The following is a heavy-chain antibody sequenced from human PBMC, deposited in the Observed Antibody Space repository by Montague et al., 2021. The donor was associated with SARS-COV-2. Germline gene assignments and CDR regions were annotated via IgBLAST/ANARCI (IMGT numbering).Heavy chain of an antibody. V-gene: IGHV2-5*02. D-gene: IGHD6-19*01. CDR2: IYWDXDN. Sequence: PALVKPTQTLTLTCTFSGFSLSTSGVGVGWIRQPPGKALEWHALIYWDXDNRYSPSLKSRLTITKDTSKHQVVLTMTNMDPVDTATYYCAHRQSRPWLAGGYFDDWGQGTLVTVSS. CDR1: GFSLSTSGVG. CDR3: AHRQSRPWLAGGYFDD. J-gene: IGHJ4*02.